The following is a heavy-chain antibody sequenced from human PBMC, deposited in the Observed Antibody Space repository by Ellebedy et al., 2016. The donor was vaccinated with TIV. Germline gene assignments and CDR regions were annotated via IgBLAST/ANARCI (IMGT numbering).Heavy chain of an antibody. CDR1: GGSISSGGYY. J-gene: IGHJ3*02. CDR2: IYYSGST. D-gene: IGHD3-9*01. Sequence: SETLSLTCTVSGGSISSGGYYWSWIRQHQGKGLEWIGYIYYSGSTDYNPSLKSLVTISVDQSKNQLSLKLSSVTAADTAVYYCARAATLRYFDPGAFDIWGQGTMVTVSS. V-gene: IGHV4-31*01. CDR3: ARAATLRYFDPGAFDI.